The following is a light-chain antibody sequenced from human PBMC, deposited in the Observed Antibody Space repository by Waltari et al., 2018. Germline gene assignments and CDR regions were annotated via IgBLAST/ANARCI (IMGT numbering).Light chain of an antibody. CDR1: KLGDQY. CDR2: QDT. Sequence: SYELTQPPSVSVSPGQTASITCSGDKLGDQYACWYQQKPSQSPLVVIYQDTKPPSGIPKRFAGSNPGNPATLTLSGTQAMEEADYYCQAWDSSTAVFGGGTKLTVL. J-gene: IGLJ2*01. CDR3: QAWDSSTAV. V-gene: IGLV3-1*01.